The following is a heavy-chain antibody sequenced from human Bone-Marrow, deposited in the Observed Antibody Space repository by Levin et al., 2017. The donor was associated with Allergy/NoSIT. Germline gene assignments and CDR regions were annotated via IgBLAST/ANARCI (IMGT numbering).Heavy chain of an antibody. D-gene: IGHD3-3*01. CDR2: ISSSASTI. V-gene: IGHV3-48*03. CDR1: GFTFSSYE. Sequence: GGSLRLSCAASGFTFSSYEMNWVRQAPGKGLEWVSYISSSASTIYYADSVKGRFTISRDNAKNSLYLQMNSLRAEDTAVYYCARQLGNFWSGYNCFDDWGQGTMVTGSS. CDR3: ARQLGNFWSGYNCFDD. J-gene: IGHJ4*02.